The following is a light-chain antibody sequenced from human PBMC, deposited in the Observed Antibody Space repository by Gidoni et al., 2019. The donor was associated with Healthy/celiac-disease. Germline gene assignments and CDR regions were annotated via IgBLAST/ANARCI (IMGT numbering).Light chain of an antibody. Sequence: SYELPQPPSVSVSPGQTARITCSGDALPKQYAYWYQQKPGQAPVLVIYKDSERPSGIPERFSGSSSGTTVTLTISGVQAEDEADYYCQSADSSGTGVFGTGTKVTVL. CDR1: ALPKQY. CDR3: QSADSSGTGV. J-gene: IGLJ1*01. CDR2: KDS. V-gene: IGLV3-25*03.